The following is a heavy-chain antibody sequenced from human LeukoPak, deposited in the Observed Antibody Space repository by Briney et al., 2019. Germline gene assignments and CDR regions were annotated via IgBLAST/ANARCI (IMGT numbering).Heavy chain of an antibody. CDR3: ARGVSDGSGSYFSPSPTDY. D-gene: IGHD3-10*01. V-gene: IGHV1-18*01. Sequence: ASVKVSCKASGYTFTTYIIHWVRQAPGQGPEWMGWISAYNGNTNYAQKLQGRVTMTTDTFTSTAYMELRSLRSDDTAVYYCARGVSDGSGSYFSPSPTDYWGQGTLVTVSS. CDR1: GYTFTTYI. J-gene: IGHJ4*02. CDR2: ISAYNGNT.